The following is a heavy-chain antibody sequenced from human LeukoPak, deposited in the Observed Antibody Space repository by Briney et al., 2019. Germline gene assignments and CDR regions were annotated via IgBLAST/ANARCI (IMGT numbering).Heavy chain of an antibody. CDR2: ISGSGGST. Sequence: PGGSLRLSCAASGFTFSSYAMSWVRQAPGKGLEWVSAISGSGGSTYYADSVKGRFTISRDNSKNTLYLQMNSLRAEDTAVYYCAKGPDYDILTGYQTYYYYGMDVWGQGTTVTVSS. CDR1: GFTFSSYA. J-gene: IGHJ6*02. V-gene: IGHV3-23*01. CDR3: AKGPDYDILTGYQTYYYYGMDV. D-gene: IGHD3-9*01.